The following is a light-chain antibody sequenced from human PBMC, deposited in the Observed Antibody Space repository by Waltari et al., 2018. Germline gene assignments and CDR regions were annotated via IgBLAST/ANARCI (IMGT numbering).Light chain of an antibody. CDR3: SSYTTTSTLLVV. CDR2: DVN. Sequence: QSALTQPASVAGSPGQPITITCTGTSTDIGSYNYVSWYQHHPGKAPKLMIFDVNNRPAGVSDRFSGSKSGNTASLTISGLQAEDEADYYCSSYTTTSTLLVVFGGGTKLTVL. CDR1: STDIGSYNY. J-gene: IGLJ2*01. V-gene: IGLV2-14*03.